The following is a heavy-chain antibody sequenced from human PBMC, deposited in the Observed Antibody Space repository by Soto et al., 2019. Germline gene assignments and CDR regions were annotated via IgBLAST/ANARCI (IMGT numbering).Heavy chain of an antibody. CDR1: GFTFSSYA. D-gene: IGHD2-2*01. J-gene: IGHJ2*01. V-gene: IGHV3-23*01. Sequence: EVQLLESGGGLVQPGGSLRLSCAASGFTFSSYAMSWVRQAPGKGLEWVSAISGSGGSTYYADSVKGRFTISRDNSKNTLYLQMNSLRAEDTAGYYCAKDCSVPAAMGNYWYFDRWGRGTLVTVSS. CDR2: ISGSGGST. CDR3: AKDCSVPAAMGNYWYFDR.